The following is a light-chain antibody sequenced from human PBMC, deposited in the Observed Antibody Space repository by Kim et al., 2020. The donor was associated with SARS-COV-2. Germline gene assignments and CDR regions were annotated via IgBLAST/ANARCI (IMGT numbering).Light chain of an antibody. CDR1: QSVLYSSNNKNY. CDR3: QQYYSTRT. Sequence: DIVMTQSPDSLAVSLGERATINCKSSQSVLYSSNNKNYLAWYQQKPGQPPKLLIYWASTRESGVPDGFSGSGSGTDFTLTISSLQAEDVAVYYCQQYYSTRTFGQGTKVDIK. V-gene: IGKV4-1*01. CDR2: WAS. J-gene: IGKJ1*01.